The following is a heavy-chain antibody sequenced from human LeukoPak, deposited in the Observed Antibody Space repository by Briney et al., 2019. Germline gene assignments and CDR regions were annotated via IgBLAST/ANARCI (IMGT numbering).Heavy chain of an antibody. Sequence: GGSLRLSCAASGFTFDDYAMHLVRQAPGKGLEWVSGISWNSGSIGYADSVKGRFTISRDNAKNSLYLQMNSLRAEDTALYYCAKDMTDYYDSSGYLFDYWGQGTLVTVSS. J-gene: IGHJ4*02. V-gene: IGHV3-9*01. D-gene: IGHD3-22*01. CDR1: GFTFDDYA. CDR3: AKDMTDYYDSSGYLFDY. CDR2: ISWNSGSI.